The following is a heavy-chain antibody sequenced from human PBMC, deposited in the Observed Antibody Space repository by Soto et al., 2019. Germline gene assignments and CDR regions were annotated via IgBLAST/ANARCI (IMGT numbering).Heavy chain of an antibody. Sequence: QITLKESGPTLVKPTQTLTLTCTFSGFSLSTSGVGVGWIRQPPGKALEWLALIYWDGDKRYSPSLKSRLTIMKDTSKSQVVLIMTNMDPVDTDTSSCVQTHKWLRFDFWGQGTLLTVSS. CDR1: GFSLSTSGVG. V-gene: IGHV2-5*02. D-gene: IGHD5-12*01. CDR2: IYWDGDK. J-gene: IGHJ4*02. CDR3: VQTHKWLRFDF.